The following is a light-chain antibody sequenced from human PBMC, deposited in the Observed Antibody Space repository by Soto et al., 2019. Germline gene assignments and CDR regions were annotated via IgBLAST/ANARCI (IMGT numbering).Light chain of an antibody. CDR1: QSISSW. V-gene: IGKV1-5*03. CDR3: QHYNSS. CDR2: KAS. Sequence: DIQMTQSPSTLSESVGDRVTITCRASQSISSWLAWYQQKPGKAPKLLIYKASSLEGGVPSRFSGSGSGTEFTLTISSLQPDDFATYYCQHYNSSFGQGTKLEIK. J-gene: IGKJ2*01.